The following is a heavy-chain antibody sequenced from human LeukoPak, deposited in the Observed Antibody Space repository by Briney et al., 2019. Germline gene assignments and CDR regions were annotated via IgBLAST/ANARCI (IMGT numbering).Heavy chain of an antibody. Sequence: SSETLSFTCTVSGGSISSYYWSWIRQPPGKGLEWIGYIYYSGSTNYNPSLKSRVTISVDTSKNQFSLKLSSVTAADTAVYYCARVGDYVGYFDYWGQGTLVTVSS. V-gene: IGHV4-59*01. CDR2: IYYSGST. J-gene: IGHJ4*02. CDR3: ARVGDYVGYFDY. D-gene: IGHD4-17*01. CDR1: GGSISSYY.